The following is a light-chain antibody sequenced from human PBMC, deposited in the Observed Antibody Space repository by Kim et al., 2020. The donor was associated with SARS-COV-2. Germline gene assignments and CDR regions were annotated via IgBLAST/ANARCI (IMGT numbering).Light chain of an antibody. CDR3: QQYDSYST. CDR1: QSISSH. V-gene: IGKV1-5*01. J-gene: IGKJ1*01. CDR2: TAS. Sequence: DIQMTQSPSILSASVADRVTITCRASQSISSHLAWYQQKPGKAPNLLIHTASTLQSGVPSRFSGSGSGTEFTLTISSLQPDDFATYYCQQYDSYSTFGQGTKVEIK.